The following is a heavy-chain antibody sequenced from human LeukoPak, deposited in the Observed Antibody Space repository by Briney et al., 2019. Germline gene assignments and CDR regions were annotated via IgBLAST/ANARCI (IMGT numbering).Heavy chain of an antibody. CDR3: ARGMLLYYFDY. Sequence: SETLSLTCTVSGDSIGSYFWSWIRQSPGKGLEWIGHIHHSGSTNYNPSLKGRVSISVDTSKNQFSLKLSSVTAADTAVYYCARGMLLYYFDYWGQGTLVTVSS. J-gene: IGHJ4*02. D-gene: IGHD2-15*01. CDR1: GDSIGSYF. CDR2: IHHSGST. V-gene: IGHV4-59*12.